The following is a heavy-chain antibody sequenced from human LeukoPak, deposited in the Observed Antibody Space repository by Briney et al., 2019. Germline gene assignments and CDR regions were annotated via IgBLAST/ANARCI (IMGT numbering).Heavy chain of an antibody. CDR3: AREILEPGKTHEY. J-gene: IGHJ4*02. D-gene: IGHD1-1*01. Sequence: PGGSLRLSCAASGITFSSDAMSWVRQAPGKGLEWVSAIGGGSTYYAGSVKGRFTISRDNSKNTLYLQMNSLRAEDTAVYYCAREILEPGKTHEYWGQGTLVTVSS. CDR1: GITFSSDA. CDR2: IGGGST. V-gene: IGHV3-23*01.